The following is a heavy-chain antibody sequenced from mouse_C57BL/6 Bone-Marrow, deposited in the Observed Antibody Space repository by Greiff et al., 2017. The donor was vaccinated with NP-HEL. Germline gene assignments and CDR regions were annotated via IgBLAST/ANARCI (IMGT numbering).Heavy chain of an antibody. CDR2: IYPGDGIL. Sequence: FQLRQSGPGLVKPGASVKISCKASASAFGSSWMNWVKQRPGKGLGWIGRIYPGDGILTYNGKFKGKATLTADKSSSTAYMQLSSLTSEDSAVYFCARAHYGSRAWFAYWGQGTLVTVSA. CDR1: ASAFGSSW. V-gene: IGHV1-82*01. J-gene: IGHJ3*01. CDR3: ARAHYGSRAWFAY. D-gene: IGHD1-1*01.